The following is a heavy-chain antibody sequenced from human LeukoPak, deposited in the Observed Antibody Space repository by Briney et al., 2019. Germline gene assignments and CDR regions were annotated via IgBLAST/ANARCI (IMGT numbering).Heavy chain of an antibody. J-gene: IGHJ1*01. CDR1: GFTFSSYE. V-gene: IGHV4-59*08. CDR2: IFYSGST. D-gene: IGHD3-22*01. CDR3: ARVVQSTDSSGLYLPEYFQH. Sequence: GSLRLSCAASGFTFSSYEMNWVRQPPGKALEWIGNIFYSGSTYYNPSLKSRVTISVDTSKNQFSLKLSSVTAADTAVYYCARVVQSTDSSGLYLPEYFQHWGQGTLVTVSS.